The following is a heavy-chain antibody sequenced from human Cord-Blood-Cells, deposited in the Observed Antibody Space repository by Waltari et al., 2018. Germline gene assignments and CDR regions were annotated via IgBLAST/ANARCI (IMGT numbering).Heavy chain of an antibody. CDR1: GGSISSSSYY. CDR2: IYYSGST. Sequence: QLQLQESGPGLVKPSETLSLTCTVSGGSISSSSYYWGWIRQPPGKGLEWIGSIYYSGSTDYNPALKSRVTISVDTSKNQFSLKLSSVTAADTAVYYCARQGYCSSTSCYDAFDIWGQGTMVTVSS. D-gene: IGHD2-2*01. V-gene: IGHV4-39*01. CDR3: ARQGYCSSTSCYDAFDI. J-gene: IGHJ3*02.